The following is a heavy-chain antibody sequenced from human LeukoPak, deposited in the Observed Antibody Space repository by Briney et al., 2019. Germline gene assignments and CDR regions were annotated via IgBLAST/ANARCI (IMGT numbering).Heavy chain of an antibody. J-gene: IGHJ4*02. D-gene: IGHD4-17*01. CDR3: ALRRQSGAFFDF. CDR1: GGTFSSYA. V-gene: IGHV1-69*04. CDR2: IIPIFGIA. Sequence: SVKVSCKASGGTFSSYAISWVRQAPGQGLEWMGRIIPIFGIANYAPKFQGRVSLTRDTSIRTAYMELSSLRSDDTAVYYCALRRQSGAFFDFWAQGTLITVSS.